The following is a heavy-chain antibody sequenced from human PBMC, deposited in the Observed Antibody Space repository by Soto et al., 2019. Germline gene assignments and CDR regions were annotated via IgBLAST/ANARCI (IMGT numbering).Heavy chain of an antibody. CDR3: AKKSVTTTGSNWFDH. D-gene: IGHD1-1*01. Sequence: EVQLLESGGGLVQPGGSLRLSCAASGFTFSTYAMSWVRQAPGKGLEWVSIISGIGGTTYYADSVKGRFTISRDNSKNTLYLQMNSLRAVDTAIYYCAKKSVTTTGSNWFDHWGQGTLVTVSS. V-gene: IGHV3-23*01. CDR2: ISGIGGTT. CDR1: GFTFSTYA. J-gene: IGHJ5*02.